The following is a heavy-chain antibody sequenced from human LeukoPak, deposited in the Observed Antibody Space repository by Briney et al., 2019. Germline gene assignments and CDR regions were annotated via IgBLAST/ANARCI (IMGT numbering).Heavy chain of an antibody. CDR1: GFIFSTYG. V-gene: IGHV3-30*12. J-gene: IGHJ4*02. CDR3: ANHLACGSTSCPPFDD. CDR2: ISYDGSNK. Sequence: PGGSLRLSCAASGFIFSTYGMHWVRQAPGKGLEWVAVISYDGSNKYYADSVKGRFIISRDNAKNSLYLQMNSLRAEDTAVYYCANHLACGSTSCPPFDDWGQGTLVTVSS. D-gene: IGHD2-2*01.